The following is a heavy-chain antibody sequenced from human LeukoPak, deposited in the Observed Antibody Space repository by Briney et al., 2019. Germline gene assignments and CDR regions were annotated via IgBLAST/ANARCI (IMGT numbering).Heavy chain of an antibody. V-gene: IGHV3-7*01. D-gene: IGHD3-10*01. CDR1: GFTFSSYW. J-gene: IGHJ6*02. CDR2: IKQDGSEK. Sequence: PGGSLRLSCAASGFTFSSYWMSWVRQAPGKGLEWVANIKQDGSEKYYVDSVKGRFTISRDNAKNSLYLQMNSLRAEDTAVYYCASHYYGSGSYFYYYYGMDVWGQGTTVTVSS. CDR3: ASHYYGSGSYFYYYYGMDV.